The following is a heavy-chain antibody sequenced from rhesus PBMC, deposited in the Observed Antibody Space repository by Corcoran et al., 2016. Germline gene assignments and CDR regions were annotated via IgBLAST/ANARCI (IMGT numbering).Heavy chain of an antibody. CDR3: ARRIGYNYSP. J-gene: IGHJ4*01. Sequence: QVQLQESGPGLVKPSETLSLTCAVSGGSISSNYWSWIRQPPGKGLEWIGYIYGSSWRTYYNPSLKSRVSILADTSKNQFSLKLSSVTAADTAVYYCARRIGYNYSPWGQGVLVTVSS. CDR1: GGSISSNY. V-gene: IGHV4S11*01. CDR2: IYGSSWRT. D-gene: IGHD5-12*01.